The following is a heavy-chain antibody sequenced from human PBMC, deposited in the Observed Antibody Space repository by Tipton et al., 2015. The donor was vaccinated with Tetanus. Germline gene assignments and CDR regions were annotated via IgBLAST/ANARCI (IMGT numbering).Heavy chain of an antibody. J-gene: IGHJ5*02. CDR3: VRASFGGNYYHPSNWFGP. CDR2: IKSDGTKT. Sequence: GSLRLSCAASGFIFRSYWMHWVRQSPGKGLEWVSRIKSDGTKTKYADSVRGRFTISRDNAKNTLYLQMNNLRADDTAIYYCVRASFGGNYYHPSNWFGPWGQGTLVTFSS. D-gene: IGHD1-26*01. V-gene: IGHV3-74*03. CDR1: GFIFRSYW.